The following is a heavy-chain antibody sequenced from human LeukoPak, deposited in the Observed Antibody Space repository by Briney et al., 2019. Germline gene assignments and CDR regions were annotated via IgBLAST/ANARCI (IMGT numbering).Heavy chain of an antibody. CDR3: AKDQDIVVVPAAKNYFDY. D-gene: IGHD2-2*01. Sequence: PGGSLRLSCAASGFTFSSYAMSWVRQAPGKGLEWVSAISGSGGSTYYADSVKGRFTISRDNSKNTLYLQMNSLRAEDTAVYYCAKDQDIVVVPAAKNYFDYWGQGTLVTVSS. CDR2: ISGSGGST. J-gene: IGHJ4*02. V-gene: IGHV3-23*01. CDR1: GFTFSSYA.